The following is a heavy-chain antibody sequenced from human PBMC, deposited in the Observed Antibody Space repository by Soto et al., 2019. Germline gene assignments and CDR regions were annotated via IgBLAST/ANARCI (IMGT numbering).Heavy chain of an antibody. J-gene: IGHJ4*02. Sequence: PGGSLRLSCAASGFTFSSYDMHWVRQAPGKGLEWVAIISFDGSNKYFADSLKGRFTISRDNSKNTLYLQMNSLRPEDTAVYYCAKGFNSGLYFFDYWGQGTLVTVSS. V-gene: IGHV3-30*18. CDR1: GFTFSSYD. CDR2: ISFDGSNK. D-gene: IGHD6-19*01. CDR3: AKGFNSGLYFFDY.